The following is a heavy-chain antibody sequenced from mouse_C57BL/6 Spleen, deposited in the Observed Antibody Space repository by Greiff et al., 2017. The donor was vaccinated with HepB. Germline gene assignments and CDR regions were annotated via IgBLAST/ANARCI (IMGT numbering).Heavy chain of an antibody. Sequence: VQLQQPGAELVKPGASVKMSCKASGYTFTSYWITWVKQRPGQGLEWIGDIYPGSGSTNYNEKFKSKATLTVDTSSSTAYMQISSLTSEDSAVYYCARWGNYDYYAMDYWGQGTSVTVSS. CDR2: IYPGSGST. D-gene: IGHD2-1*01. CDR3: ARWGNYDYYAMDY. V-gene: IGHV1-55*01. J-gene: IGHJ4*01. CDR1: GYTFTSYW.